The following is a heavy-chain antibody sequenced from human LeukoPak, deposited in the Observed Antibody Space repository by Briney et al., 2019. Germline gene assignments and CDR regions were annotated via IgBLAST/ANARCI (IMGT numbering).Heavy chain of an antibody. Sequence: ASVTVSCKASGYTFIGYYMHWVRQALGQGLEWLGWINPNSGGTKYAQKFQGWVTLTTDPSIRTAYMALNSLRPDDTAVYYCARGSVELATLGGLEASTYWYFDLWGRGTLVTVSS. CDR2: INPNSGGT. J-gene: IGHJ2*01. CDR3: ARGSVELATLGGLEASTYWYFDL. V-gene: IGHV1-2*04. CDR1: GYTFIGYY. D-gene: IGHD5-24*01.